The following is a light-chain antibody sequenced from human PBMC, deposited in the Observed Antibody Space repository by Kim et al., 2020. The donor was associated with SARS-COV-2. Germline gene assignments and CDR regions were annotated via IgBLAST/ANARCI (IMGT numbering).Light chain of an antibody. CDR3: TSKTTINTWV. CDR2: DVT. CDR1: SSDVSFYND. J-gene: IGLJ3*02. V-gene: IGLV2-14*01. Sequence: QSALTHPASVSGSPGQSITISCTGTSSDVSFYNDVSWYQQHPGRAPKLMLYDVTERPSGVSNRFSGSKSGNTASLTISGLQAEDEADYYCTSKTTINTWVFGGGTQLTVL.